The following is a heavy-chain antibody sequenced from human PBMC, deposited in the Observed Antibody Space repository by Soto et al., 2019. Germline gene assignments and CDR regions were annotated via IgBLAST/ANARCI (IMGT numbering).Heavy chain of an antibody. Sequence: ASVKVSCKASGYTFTSYDINWVRQATGQGLEWMGWMNPNSGNTGYAQKFQGRVTMTRNTSISTAYMELSSLRSEDTAVYYCARDLGYCSGGSCARDYWGQGTLVTSP. CDR1: GYTFTSYD. J-gene: IGHJ4*02. CDR2: MNPNSGNT. D-gene: IGHD2-15*01. CDR3: ARDLGYCSGGSCARDY. V-gene: IGHV1-8*01.